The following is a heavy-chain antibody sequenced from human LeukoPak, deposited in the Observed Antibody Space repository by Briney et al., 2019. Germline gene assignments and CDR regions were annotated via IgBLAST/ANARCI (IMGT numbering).Heavy chain of an antibody. CDR1: GFIFSSYW. D-gene: IGHD6-13*01. J-gene: IGHJ6*02. Sequence: GGSLRLSCAASGFIFSSYWMHWVRQAPGKGLVWVSRINSDGSSASYADSVKGRFTISRDNAKNTLYLQMNSLRAEDTAVYYCARDSSSWYFHYYYYGMDVWGQGTTVTVSS. CDR2: INSDGSSA. CDR3: ARDSSSWYFHYYYYGMDV. V-gene: IGHV3-74*01.